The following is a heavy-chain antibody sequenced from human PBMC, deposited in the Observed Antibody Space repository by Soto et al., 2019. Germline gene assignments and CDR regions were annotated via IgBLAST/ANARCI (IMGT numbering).Heavy chain of an antibody. V-gene: IGHV4-31*03. CDR2: IYYSGST. Sequence: QVQLQESGPGLVKPSQTLSLTCTVSGGSISSGGYYWSWIRQHPGKGLEWIGYIYYSGSTYYNPSLKSRVTIAVDTSKNQFSLKLSSVTAADTAVYYCARSGYYYDSSGYYSGALDYYYYGMDVWGQGTTVTVSS. CDR1: GGSISSGGYY. CDR3: ARSGYYYDSSGYYSGALDYYYYGMDV. J-gene: IGHJ6*02. D-gene: IGHD3-22*01.